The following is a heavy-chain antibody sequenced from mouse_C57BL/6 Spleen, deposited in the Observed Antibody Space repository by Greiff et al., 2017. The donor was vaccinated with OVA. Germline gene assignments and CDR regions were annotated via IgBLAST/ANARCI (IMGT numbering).Heavy chain of an antibody. CDR1: GYTFTGYW. V-gene: IGHV1-9*01. J-gene: IGHJ3*01. CDR2: ILPGSGST. D-gene: IGHD3-2*02. Sequence: QVQLQQSGAELMKPGASVKLSCKATGYTFTGYWIEWVKQRPGHGLEWIGEILPGSGSTNYNEKFKGKATFTADTSSKTAYMQLSSLTTVDSAIYYCARSGQLRHTAWFAYWGQGTLVTVSA. CDR3: ARSGQLRHTAWFAY.